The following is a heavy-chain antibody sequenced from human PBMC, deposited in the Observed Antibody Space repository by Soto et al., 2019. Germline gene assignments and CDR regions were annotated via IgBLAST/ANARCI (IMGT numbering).Heavy chain of an antibody. J-gene: IGHJ5*02. CDR2: IFWDDDK. V-gene: IGHV2-5*02. D-gene: IGHD2-2*01. Sequence: SGPTLVNPTQTLTLTCTFSGFSLSTSGEGVGWIRQPPGKAPEWLALIFWDDDKRYNSSLRSRLTITKATSKNQVVLTLTNMDPVDTATYYCAHRRDATVRVPAAISAWFDPWGQGTQVTVSS. CDR1: GFSLSTSGEG. CDR3: AHRRDATVRVPAAISAWFDP.